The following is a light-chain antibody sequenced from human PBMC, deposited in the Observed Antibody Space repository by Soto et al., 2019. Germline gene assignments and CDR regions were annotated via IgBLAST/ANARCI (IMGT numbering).Light chain of an antibody. CDR3: QQYNNSPPP. CDR1: QSVSSN. Sequence: EIVMTQSPATLSVSPGERVTLSCRASQSVSSNLAWYQQKPGQAPRLLIHGASTRATGIPSRFRGSGSGTEFTLTISSQQSEDSADYYCQQYNNSPPPVGGGKKGDIK. V-gene: IGKV3-15*01. J-gene: IGKJ4*01. CDR2: GAS.